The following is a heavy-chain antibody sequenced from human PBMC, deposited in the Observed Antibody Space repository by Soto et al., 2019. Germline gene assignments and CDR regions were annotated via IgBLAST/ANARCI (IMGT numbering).Heavy chain of an antibody. CDR2: INPNSDGT. Sequence: GASVKVSCKASGYTFTGYYMHWVRQAPGQGLERMGWINPNSDGTNYAQKFQGWVTMTRDTSISTAYMELSRLRSDDTAVYYCAAPSGGAYYDCRDVWGQGTTVTVSS. CDR1: GYTFTGYY. V-gene: IGHV1-2*04. J-gene: IGHJ6*02. D-gene: IGHD3-10*01. CDR3: AAPSGGAYYDCRDV.